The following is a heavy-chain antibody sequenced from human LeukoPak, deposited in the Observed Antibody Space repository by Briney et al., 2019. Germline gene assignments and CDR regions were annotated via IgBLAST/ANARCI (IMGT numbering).Heavy chain of an antibody. CDR3: ARSIPYGTTWYGRSDY. V-gene: IGHV3-7*03. CDR2: IKPDGTTK. Sequence: GGSLRLSCAASGFPFSSYSMTWVRQAPGKGLEWVANIKPDGTTKFYVGSVKGRFTISRDNALNSLYLQMSSLRAEDTAIYYCARSIPYGTTWYGRSDYWGQGTLVTVSS. D-gene: IGHD6-13*01. J-gene: IGHJ4*02. CDR1: GFPFSSYS.